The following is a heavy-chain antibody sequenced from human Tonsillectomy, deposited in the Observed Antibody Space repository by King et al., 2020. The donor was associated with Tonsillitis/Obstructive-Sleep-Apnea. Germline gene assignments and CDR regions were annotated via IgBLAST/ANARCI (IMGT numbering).Heavy chain of an antibody. V-gene: IGHV3-7*01. CDR2: IKQDGSEK. J-gene: IGHJ6*03. Sequence: VQLVESGGDLVQPGGSLRLSCAASGFAFNNYYMSWVRQAPGKGLAWVANIKQDGSEKYYVDSVKGRFTISRDNAKISLYLQMNSLRAEDTAFYYCAGGGSVAARRRSSYSYYYYMDVWGKGTTVTVSS. CDR1: GFAFNNYY. CDR3: AGGGSVAARRRSSYSYYYYMDV. D-gene: IGHD6-6*01.